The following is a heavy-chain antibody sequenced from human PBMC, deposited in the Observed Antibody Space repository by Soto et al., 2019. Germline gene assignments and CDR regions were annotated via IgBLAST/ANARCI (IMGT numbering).Heavy chain of an antibody. CDR2: INHSGST. CDR1: GGSFSGYY. V-gene: IGHV4-34*01. D-gene: IGHD4-17*01. Sequence: QVQLQQWGAGLLKPSETLSLTCAVYGGSFSGYYWSWIRQPPGKGLEWIGEINHSGSTNYNPSLNSRVTISVDTSKNQFSLKLSSVTAADTAVYYCARSRLRQKTTFDYWGQGTLVTVSS. J-gene: IGHJ4*02. CDR3: ARSRLRQKTTFDY.